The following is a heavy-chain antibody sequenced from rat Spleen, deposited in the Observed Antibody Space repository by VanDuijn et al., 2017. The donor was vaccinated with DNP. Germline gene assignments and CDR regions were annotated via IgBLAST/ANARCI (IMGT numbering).Heavy chain of an antibody. Sequence: EVKLVESGGGLVQPGRSLKLSCAASGFNFNDYWMGWVRQAPGKGLEWIGQINKESSIVNYIPSLKEKITISRDNAQNTLYLQMSKVGSEDTAIYYCAKGPNYGGWSDYFDYWGQGVMVTVSS. CDR2: INKESSIV. V-gene: IGHV4-2*01. CDR1: GFNFNDYW. D-gene: IGHD1-11*01. CDR3: AKGPNYGGWSDYFDY. J-gene: IGHJ2*01.